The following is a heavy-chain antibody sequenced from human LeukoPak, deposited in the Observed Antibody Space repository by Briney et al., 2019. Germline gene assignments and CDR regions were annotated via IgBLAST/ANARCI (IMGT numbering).Heavy chain of an antibody. J-gene: IGHJ6*03. V-gene: IGHV3-23*01. CDR1: EFTFSSYA. CDR2: IIGSGGNT. CDR3: AKASGPSGYYYMDV. Sequence: SGGSLRLSCAASEFTFSSYAMSWVRQAPGKGLEWVSAIIGSGGNTYYADSVKGRFTISRDNSKNTLYMHMNSLRADETAIYYCAKASGPSGYYYMDVRGKGTTVTVSS.